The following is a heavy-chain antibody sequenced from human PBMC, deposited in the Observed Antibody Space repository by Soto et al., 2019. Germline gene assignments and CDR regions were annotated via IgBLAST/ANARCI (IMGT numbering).Heavy chain of an antibody. CDR1: GFTFSSYG. CDR3: AREDWNYGSGY. CDR2: IWYDGSNK. J-gene: IGHJ4*02. V-gene: IGHV3-33*01. Sequence: QVQLVESGGGVVQPGRSLRLSCAASGFTFSSYGMHWVRQAPGKGLEWVAVIWYDGSNKYYADSVKGRFTISRDNSKNTLYLQMNSLRDEDTAVYYCAREDWNYGSGYWGQGTLVTVSS. D-gene: IGHD1-7*01.